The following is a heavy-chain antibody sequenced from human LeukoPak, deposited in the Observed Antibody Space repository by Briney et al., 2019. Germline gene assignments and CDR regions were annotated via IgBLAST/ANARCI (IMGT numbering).Heavy chain of an antibody. V-gene: IGHV3-23*01. CDR2: ISHSGGAT. CDR3: AKEILRSSWTFDY. Sequence: PGGSLRLSCAASQFTFSSSDMSWVRQAPGKGLEWVAAISHSGGATFYADSVKGRFTISIDNPKNTLYLQMTSLRAEDTAVYYCAKEILRSSWTFDYWGQGTLVTVSS. CDR1: QFTFSSSD. J-gene: IGHJ4*02. D-gene: IGHD6-13*01.